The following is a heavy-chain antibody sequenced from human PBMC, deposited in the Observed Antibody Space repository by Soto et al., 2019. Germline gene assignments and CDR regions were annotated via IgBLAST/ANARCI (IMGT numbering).Heavy chain of an antibody. CDR3: ARGGCTGGVCTYFFDY. CDR1: GYSLTDYY. V-gene: IGHV1-2*02. J-gene: IGHJ4*02. D-gene: IGHD2-8*02. Sequence: ASVKVSCKASGYSLTDYYIHWVRQAPGQGLEWVGWINPDSGTTKSTQKFQGRVTMTRDTSISTAYMELTRLRSDDTAVYYCARGGCTGGVCTYFFDYWGQGTLVTVS. CDR2: INPDSGTT.